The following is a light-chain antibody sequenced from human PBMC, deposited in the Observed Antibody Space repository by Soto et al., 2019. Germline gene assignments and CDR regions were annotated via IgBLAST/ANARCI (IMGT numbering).Light chain of an antibody. CDR3: QQYNNWPQT. J-gene: IGKJ2*01. CDR2: GPS. Sequence: EIVMTQSPATLSVSPGERATLSCRASQSVSSNLAWYQQKPGQAPRLLIYGPSTRATGIPARFSGSGSGTEFPLTISSLQSEDFAVYYCQQYNNWPQTFGQGTKLEIK. CDR1: QSVSSN. V-gene: IGKV3-15*01.